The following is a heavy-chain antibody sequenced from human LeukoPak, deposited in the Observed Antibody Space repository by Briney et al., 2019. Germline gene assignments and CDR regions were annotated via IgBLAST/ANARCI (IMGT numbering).Heavy chain of an antibody. CDR2: IYPGDSDT. Sequence: GESLKISCKCSGYSFTKYRIGWVRQMPGKGLEWMGIIYPGDSDTRYSPSFQGQVTLSADKSISTAYLQWSSLKASDTAMYYCAKGGVTVADWLDPWGQGTLVTVSS. J-gene: IGHJ5*02. D-gene: IGHD6-19*01. CDR3: AKGGVTVADWLDP. CDR1: GYSFTKYR. V-gene: IGHV5-51*01.